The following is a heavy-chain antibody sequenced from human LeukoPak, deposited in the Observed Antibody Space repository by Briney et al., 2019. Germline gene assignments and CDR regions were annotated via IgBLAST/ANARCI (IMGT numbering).Heavy chain of an antibody. CDR1: GFTFGDYA. V-gene: IGHV3-49*04. CDR2: TRSKAYGGTT. J-gene: IGHJ6*04. D-gene: IGHD3-10*01. CDR3: TRGLLLWFGVDIYYYYGMDV. Sequence: GGSLRLSCTASGFTFGDYAMSWVRQAPGKGLEWVGFTRSKAYGGTTEYAASVKGRFTISRDDSKSIAYLQMNSLKTEDTAVYYCTRGLLLWFGVDIYYYYGMDVWGKGTTVTVSS.